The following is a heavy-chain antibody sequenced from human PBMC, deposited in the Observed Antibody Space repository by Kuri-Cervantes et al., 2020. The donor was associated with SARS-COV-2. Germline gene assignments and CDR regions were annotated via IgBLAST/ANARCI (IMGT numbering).Heavy chain of an antibody. CDR3: ARGGYFDWLANLYYYYMDV. CDR2: IIPILGTA. V-gene: IGHV1-69*04. D-gene: IGHD3-9*01. CDR1: GGTFSSYA. J-gene: IGHJ6*03. Sequence: SVKVSCKASGGTFSSYAISWVRQAPGQGLEWMGRIIPILGTANYAQKFQGRVTITADKSTSTAYMELRSLRSDDTAVYYCARGGYFDWLANLYYYYMDVWGKGTTVTVSS.